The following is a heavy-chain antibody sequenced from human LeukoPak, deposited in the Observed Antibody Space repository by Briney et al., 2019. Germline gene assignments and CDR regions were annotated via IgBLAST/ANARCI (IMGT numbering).Heavy chain of an antibody. CDR1: GFTFSSYA. Sequence: PGGSLRLSCAASGFTFSSYAMSWVRQAPGKGLEWVSTISGSGGSTYFADSVKGRFPISRDNSKNTLYLQMNSLRAEDTAVYYCAKAKGVPSGFDYWGQGTLVTVSS. V-gene: IGHV3-23*01. CDR3: AKAKGVPSGFDY. D-gene: IGHD2-15*01. CDR2: ISGSGGST. J-gene: IGHJ4*02.